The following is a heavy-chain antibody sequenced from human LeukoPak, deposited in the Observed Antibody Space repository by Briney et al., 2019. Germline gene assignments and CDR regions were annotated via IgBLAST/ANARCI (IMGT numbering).Heavy chain of an antibody. CDR3: ARDGYGSSWSGGWFDP. J-gene: IGHJ5*02. CDR2: IYYSGST. Sequence: PSETLTLTRTVSGGSITGYYWNWIRQPPGKGLEWIGYIYYSGSTNYNPSLKSRVTISVDTSKNQFSLKLSSVTDADTAVYYCARDGYGSSWSGGWFDPWGQGTLVTVSS. CDR1: GGSITGYY. D-gene: IGHD6-13*01. V-gene: IGHV4-59*12.